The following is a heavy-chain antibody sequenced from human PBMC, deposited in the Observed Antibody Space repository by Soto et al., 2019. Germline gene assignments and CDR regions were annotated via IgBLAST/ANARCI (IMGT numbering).Heavy chain of an antibody. CDR3: TTETTDYYGSGSYRPDFQH. D-gene: IGHD3-10*01. Sequence: GGSLRLSCAASGFTFSNAWMSWVRQAPGKGLEWVGRIKSKTDRGTTDYAAPVKGRFTISRDDSKNTLYLQMNSLKTEDTAVYYCTTETTDYYGSGSYRPDFQHWGQGTLVTVSS. J-gene: IGHJ1*01. V-gene: IGHV3-15*01. CDR2: IKSKTDRGTT. CDR1: GFTFSNAW.